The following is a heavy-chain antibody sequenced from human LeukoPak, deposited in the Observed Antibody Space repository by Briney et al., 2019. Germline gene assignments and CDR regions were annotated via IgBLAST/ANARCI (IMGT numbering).Heavy chain of an antibody. J-gene: IGHJ4*02. D-gene: IGHD1-26*01. Sequence: HGESLKISCKGSGYSFTTYWIAWVRKIPGKGLEWMGVIYPGDSDTRYSPSFQGQVTLSADKSISTAYLQWSSLKASDTAIYYCARALVGAATLSYWGQGTLVTVSS. V-gene: IGHV5-51*01. CDR1: GYSFTTYW. CDR3: ARALVGAATLSY. CDR2: IYPGDSDT.